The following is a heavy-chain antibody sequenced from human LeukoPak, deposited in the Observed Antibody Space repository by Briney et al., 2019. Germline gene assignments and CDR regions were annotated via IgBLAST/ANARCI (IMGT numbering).Heavy chain of an antibody. V-gene: IGHV4-59*08. CDR3: ARIPKTYYYDSSGQNRAYWYFDL. Sequence: SETLSPTCTVSGGSISPYCWSWIRQPPGKGLEWIGYIYYSGSTNCNPSLKSRVTISVDTSKNQFSLKLSSVTAADTAVYYCARIPKTYYYDSSGQNRAYWYFDLWGRGTLVTVSS. J-gene: IGHJ2*01. D-gene: IGHD3-22*01. CDR2: IYYSGST. CDR1: GGSISPYC.